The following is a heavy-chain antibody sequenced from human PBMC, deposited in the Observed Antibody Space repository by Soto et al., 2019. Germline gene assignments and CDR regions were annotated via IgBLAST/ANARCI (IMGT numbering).Heavy chain of an antibody. CDR1: DGSIDSGSYY. CDR3: TRGLDRAKLGY. Sequence: QVQLQESGPGLVKPSQTLSLTCTVSDGSIDSGSYYRSWVRQYPGKGLEWIGSIHYSGSIYYSPSRRSRLTMSADTSKNQFPLKLSSVTVADTAVYYCTRGLDRAKLGYWGQGIQVIVSS. CDR2: IHYSGSI. D-gene: IGHD1-26*01. V-gene: IGHV4-31*03. J-gene: IGHJ4*02.